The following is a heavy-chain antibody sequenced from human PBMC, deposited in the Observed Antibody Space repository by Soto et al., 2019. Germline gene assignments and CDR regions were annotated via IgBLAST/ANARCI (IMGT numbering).Heavy chain of an antibody. J-gene: IGHJ4*02. Sequence: GSLILSCAASGFTFSSYAMSLVRQAPGKGLEWVSAISGSGGSTYYADSVKGRFTISRDNSKNTLYLQMNSLRAEDTAVYYCAKDGSGVYYDFWSGYYDYWGQGTLVTVSS. CDR2: ISGSGGST. CDR3: AKDGSGVYYDFWSGYYDY. D-gene: IGHD3-3*01. V-gene: IGHV3-23*01. CDR1: GFTFSSYA.